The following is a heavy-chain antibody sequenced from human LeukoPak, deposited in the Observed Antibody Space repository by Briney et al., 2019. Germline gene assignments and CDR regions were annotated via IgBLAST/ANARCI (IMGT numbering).Heavy chain of an antibody. CDR1: GDSISSGSYY. CDR2: IYRSGDT. Sequence: SETLSLTCTVSGDSISSGSYYWGWIRQPPGMGLEWIGSIYRSGDTYYNPSLKGRVTISVDTSKNQFSLKLGSVTAADTAVYYCARDRDLRWFYYWGQGTLVTVSS. V-gene: IGHV4-39*07. J-gene: IGHJ4*02. D-gene: IGHD2-21*01. CDR3: ARDRDLRWFYY.